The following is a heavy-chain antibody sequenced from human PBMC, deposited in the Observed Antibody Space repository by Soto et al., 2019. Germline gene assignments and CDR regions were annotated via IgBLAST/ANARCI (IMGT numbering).Heavy chain of an antibody. D-gene: IGHD6-13*01. J-gene: IGHJ5*02. Sequence: SETLSLTCTVSGGSISSSSYYWGWIRQPPGKGLEWIGSIYYSGSTYYNPSLKSRVTISVDTSKNQFSLKLSSVTAADTAVYYCARRPFRSSWSWFDPWGQGTLVTVSS. CDR2: IYYSGST. CDR1: GGSISSSSYY. CDR3: ARRPFRSSWSWFDP. V-gene: IGHV4-39*01.